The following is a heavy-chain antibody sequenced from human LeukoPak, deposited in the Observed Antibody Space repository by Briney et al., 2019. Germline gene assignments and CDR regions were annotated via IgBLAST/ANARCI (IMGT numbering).Heavy chain of an antibody. CDR3: AKDVGGDNRPETDY. D-gene: IGHD2-21*02. CDR1: GFIFNSYG. CDR2: ISYDGSNK. V-gene: IGHV3-30*18. Sequence: GGSLRLSCAASGFIFNSYGMHWVRQAPGKGLEWVAVISYDGSNKYYADSVKGRFTIARDNSKNTLYLQMNSLRAEDTAVYYCAKDVGGDNRPETDYWGQGTLVTVSS. J-gene: IGHJ4*02.